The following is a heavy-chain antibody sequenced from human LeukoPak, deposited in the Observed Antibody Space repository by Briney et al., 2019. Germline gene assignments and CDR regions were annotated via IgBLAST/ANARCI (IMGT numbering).Heavy chain of an antibody. V-gene: IGHV1-46*01. D-gene: IGHD3-10*01. CDR2: INPSGGST. CDR1: GYTFTSYY. Sequence: GASVKVSCEASGYTFTSYYMRWVRQAPGQGLEWMGIINPSGGSTSYAQKFQGRVTMTRDTSTSTVYMELSSLRSEDTAVYYCARVLRSGDGQSNYFDYWGQGTLVTVSS. J-gene: IGHJ4*02. CDR3: ARVLRSGDGQSNYFDY.